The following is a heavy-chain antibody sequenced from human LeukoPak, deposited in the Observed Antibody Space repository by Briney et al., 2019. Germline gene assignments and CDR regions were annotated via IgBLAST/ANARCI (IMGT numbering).Heavy chain of an antibody. D-gene: IGHD5-18*01. J-gene: IGHJ4*02. CDR2: ISGRGGST. CDR3: AKTSWIQLWLEYDY. Sequence: GGSLRLSCAASGFTFSSYAMSWVRQAPGKGLEWVSAISGRGGSTYYADSVKGRFTISRDNSKNTLYLQMNSLRAEDTAVYYCAKTSWIQLWLEYDYWGQGTLVTVSS. V-gene: IGHV3-23*01. CDR1: GFTFSSYA.